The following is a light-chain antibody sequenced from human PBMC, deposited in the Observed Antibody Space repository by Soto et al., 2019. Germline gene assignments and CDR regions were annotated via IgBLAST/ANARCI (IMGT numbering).Light chain of an antibody. Sequence: EIVLTQSPGTLSLSPGERATLSCRASQSVSSSCLAWYQQKPGQPPRLLINGASNRATGSPARFSGSGSGTDFTLTISSIEHEDFAVYYCQQRSNWPRTFGQGTKVDIK. J-gene: IGKJ1*01. CDR1: QSVSSSC. V-gene: IGKV3D-20*02. CDR3: QQRSNWPRT. CDR2: GAS.